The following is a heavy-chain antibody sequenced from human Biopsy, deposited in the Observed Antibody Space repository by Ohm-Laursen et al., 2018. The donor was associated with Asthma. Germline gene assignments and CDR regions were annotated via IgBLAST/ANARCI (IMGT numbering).Heavy chain of an antibody. V-gene: IGHV3-30*18. CDR1: GFTFSSYG. Sequence: SLRLSCAASGFTFSSYGMHWVRQAPGKGLEWVAVMSFDGRQTYYADSVKGRFTISRDNSKNTLYLQMNSLRAEDTDVYYCAKERYYDFWSGYPIWGQGTMVTVSS. D-gene: IGHD3-3*01. CDR3: AKERYYDFWSGYPI. J-gene: IGHJ3*02. CDR2: MSFDGRQT.